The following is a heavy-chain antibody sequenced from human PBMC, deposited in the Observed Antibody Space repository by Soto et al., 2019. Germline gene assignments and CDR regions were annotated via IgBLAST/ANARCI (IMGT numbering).Heavy chain of an antibody. J-gene: IGHJ5*02. CDR1: GDSISSSNW. V-gene: IGHV4-4*02. Sequence: SETLSLTCAVSGDSISSSNWWSWVRQSPGKGLDWIGEIYHSGSTNYNPSLKSRVTISVDKSKNQFSLKLSSVTAADTAVYYCARTPARYNWFDPWGQGTLVTVSS. D-gene: IGHD2-2*01. CDR3: ARTPARYNWFDP. CDR2: IYHSGST.